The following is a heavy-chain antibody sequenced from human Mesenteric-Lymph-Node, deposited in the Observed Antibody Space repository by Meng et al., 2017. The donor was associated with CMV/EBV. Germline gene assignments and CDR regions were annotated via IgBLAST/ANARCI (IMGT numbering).Heavy chain of an antibody. J-gene: IGHJ4*02. CDR1: GDSISHSTYY. V-gene: IGHV4-39*01. D-gene: IGHD3-22*01. Sequence: HLLGLCPGLVQPSAALSLSCIVSGDSISHSTYYWTWIRQPTGKGLEWIGSVHHSGTTYYNPSLKGRLTISVDTSANLFSLRLTTVTAADTATYYCARRGNYDSDYSEYWGQGTLVTVSS. CDR2: VHHSGTT. CDR3: ARRGNYDSDYSEY.